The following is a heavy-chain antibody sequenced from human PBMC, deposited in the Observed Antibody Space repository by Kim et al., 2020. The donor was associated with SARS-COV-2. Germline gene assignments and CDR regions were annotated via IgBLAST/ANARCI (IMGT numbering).Heavy chain of an antibody. V-gene: IGHV1-18*01. D-gene: IGHD2-2*01. CDR1: GYTFTSYG. Sequence: ASVKVSCKASGYTFTSYGISWVRQAPGQGLEWMGWISAYNGNTNYAQKLQGRVTMTTDTSTSTAYMELRSLRSDDTAVYYCARVYCSSTSCYVGAFDIWGQGTMVTVSS. CDR2: ISAYNGNT. CDR3: ARVYCSSTSCYVGAFDI. J-gene: IGHJ3*02.